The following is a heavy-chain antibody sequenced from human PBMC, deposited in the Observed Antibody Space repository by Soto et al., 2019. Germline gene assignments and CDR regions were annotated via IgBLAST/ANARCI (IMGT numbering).Heavy chain of an antibody. D-gene: IGHD3-9*01. V-gene: IGHV1-2*02. CDR3: ARTGRYDILTGYYYYCMDV. J-gene: IGHJ6*04. CDR2: INPNSGGT. Sequence: ASVKVSCKASGYTFTGYYMHWVRQAPGQGLEWMGWINPNSGGTNYAQKFQGRVTMTRDTSISTAYMELSRLRSDDTAVYYCARTGRYDILTGYYYYCMDVWGSGTTVTVSS. CDR1: GYTFTGYY.